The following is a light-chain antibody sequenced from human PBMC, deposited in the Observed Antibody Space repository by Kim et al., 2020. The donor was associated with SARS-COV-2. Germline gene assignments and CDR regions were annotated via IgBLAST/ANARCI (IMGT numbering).Light chain of an antibody. Sequence: ASVGDRVTILCRDSQNIDIWMVWYQQKTEKAPTLLIYRAYTLEHGVPSRFSGSGSGTEFTLTINSLQPDDFATYYCQQYNSYLVTLGQGTKLEIK. V-gene: IGKV1-5*03. CDR1: QNIDIW. J-gene: IGKJ2*01. CDR3: QQYNSYLVT. CDR2: RAY.